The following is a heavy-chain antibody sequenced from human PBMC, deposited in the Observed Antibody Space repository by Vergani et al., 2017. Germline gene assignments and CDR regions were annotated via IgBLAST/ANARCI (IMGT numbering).Heavy chain of an antibody. CDR2: ISYDGSNK. Sequence: QVQLVESGGGVVQPGRSLRLSCAASGFTFSSYGMHWVRQAPGKGLEWVAVISYDGSNKYYADSVKGRFTISRDNSKNTLYLQMNSLRAEDTAVYYCAKSRLYTTGTTDTAYGMDVWGQGTTVTVSS. CDR3: AKSRLYTTGTTDTAYGMDV. V-gene: IGHV3-30*18. CDR1: GFTFSSYG. J-gene: IGHJ6*02. D-gene: IGHD1-1*01.